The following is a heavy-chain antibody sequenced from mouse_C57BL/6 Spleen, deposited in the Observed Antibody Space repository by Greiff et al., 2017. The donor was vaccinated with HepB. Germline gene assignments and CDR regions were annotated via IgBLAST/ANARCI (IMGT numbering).Heavy chain of an antibody. Sequence: EVQLQQSGPELVKPGASVKISCKASGYTFTDYYMNWVKQSHGKSLEWIGGINPNNGGTSYNQKFKGKATLTVDKSSSTAYMELRSLTSEDSAVYYCAREAHYYGSSPHAMDYWGQGTSVTVSS. V-gene: IGHV1-26*01. D-gene: IGHD1-1*01. CDR2: INPNNGGT. CDR3: AREAHYYGSSPHAMDY. J-gene: IGHJ4*01. CDR1: GYTFTDYY.